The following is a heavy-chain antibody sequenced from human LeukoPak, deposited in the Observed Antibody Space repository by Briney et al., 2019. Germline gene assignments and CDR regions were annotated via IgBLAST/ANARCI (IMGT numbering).Heavy chain of an antibody. CDR3: VKAPLPGAVPIEI. CDR1: GFTLSNYA. V-gene: IGHV3-64D*06. J-gene: IGHJ3*02. D-gene: IGHD3-16*01. Sequence: GGSLRLSCSASGFTLSNYAMYWVRQPPGKGLKCVSGISRIGGDTYYADSVKGRFTISRDNSRNTLYLQMSSLRPEDTAMYYCVKAPLPGAVPIEIWGQGTMVTVSS. CDR2: ISRIGGDT.